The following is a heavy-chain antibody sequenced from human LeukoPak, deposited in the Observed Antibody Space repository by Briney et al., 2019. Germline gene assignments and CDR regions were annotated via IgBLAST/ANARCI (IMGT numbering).Heavy chain of an antibody. J-gene: IGHJ4*02. CDR3: ATGVSRGSFDY. Sequence: GGSLRLSCATSGFTFSSFWMNWVRQAPGKGLEWVANVNQDGSVGDSVDSVKGRFTISRDNTKQSLYLQMNSLRAEDTAVYYCATGVSRGSFDYWGQGTLVIVSS. CDR2: VNQDGSVG. V-gene: IGHV3-7*01. CDR1: GFTFSSFW. D-gene: IGHD1-26*01.